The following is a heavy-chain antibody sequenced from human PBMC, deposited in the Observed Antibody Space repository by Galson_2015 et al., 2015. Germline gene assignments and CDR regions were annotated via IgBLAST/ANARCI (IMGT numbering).Heavy chain of an antibody. CDR1: GFTFSSYA. CDR2: IGDSGANT. J-gene: IGHJ4*02. CDR3: AKGGPYCSGGNCHGVFDS. V-gene: IGHV3-23*01. Sequence: SLRLSCAVSGFTFSSYAMGWVRQAPGTGLEGVSSIGDSGANTKYADSVKGRFTIPRDNSKNTLYLQMNSLRGDDTAVYYCAKGGPYCSGGNCHGVFDSWGQGTLVTVSS. D-gene: IGHD2-15*01.